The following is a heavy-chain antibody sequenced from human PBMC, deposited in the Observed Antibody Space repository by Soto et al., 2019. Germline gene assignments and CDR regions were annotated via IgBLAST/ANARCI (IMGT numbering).Heavy chain of an antibody. CDR3: ARDNRYSSSWIDY. CDR1: GYTFTSYG. V-gene: IGHV1-18*01. CDR2: ISAYNGNT. J-gene: IGHJ4*02. Sequence: QVQLVQSGAEVKKPGASVKVSCKASGYTFTSYGISWVRQAPGQGLEWMGWISAYNGNTNYAQKLQGRVTMTTDTSTSKAFMELRSRRSDDTAVYYCARDNRYSSSWIDYWGQGTLGTVSS. D-gene: IGHD6-13*01.